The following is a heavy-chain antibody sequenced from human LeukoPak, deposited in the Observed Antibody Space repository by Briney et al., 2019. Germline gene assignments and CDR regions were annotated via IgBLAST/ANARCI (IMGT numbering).Heavy chain of an antibody. Sequence: GGSLRLSCAASGFTVSSNYMSWVRQAPGKGLGWGSVIYSGGSTYYADSVKGRFTISRDNSKNTLYLQMNTLRAEDTAVYYCARTHDSIGSRLDYWGQGTLVTVSS. CDR3: ARTHDSIGSRLDY. J-gene: IGHJ4*02. V-gene: IGHV3-53*01. CDR2: IYSGGST. CDR1: GFTVSSNY. D-gene: IGHD3-22*01.